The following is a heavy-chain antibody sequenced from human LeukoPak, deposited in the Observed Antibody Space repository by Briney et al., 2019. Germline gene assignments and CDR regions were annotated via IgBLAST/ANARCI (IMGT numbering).Heavy chain of an antibody. D-gene: IGHD5-12*01. Sequence: GGSLRLSCAASGFTFSSYAMSWVRQAPGKGLEWVSAISGSGGSTYYADSVKGRFTISRDNSKNTLYLQMNGLRAEDTAVYYCAKGGIVATITFPDYWGQGTLVTVSS. CDR2: ISGSGGST. V-gene: IGHV3-23*01. J-gene: IGHJ4*02. CDR3: AKGGIVATITFPDY. CDR1: GFTFSSYA.